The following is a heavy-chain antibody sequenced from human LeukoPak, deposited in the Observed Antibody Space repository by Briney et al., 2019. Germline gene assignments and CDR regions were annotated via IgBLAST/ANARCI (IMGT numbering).Heavy chain of an antibody. Sequence: GGSLRLSCAASGFTFSSYSMNWVRQAPGKGLEWVSSIGSSSSYIYYADSVKGRFTISRDNAKNSLYLQMNSLRAEDTAVYYCARGKAGDPWGRGTLVTVSS. D-gene: IGHD6-13*01. CDR3: ARGKAGDP. CDR2: IGSSSSYI. V-gene: IGHV3-21*01. J-gene: IGHJ5*02. CDR1: GFTFSSYS.